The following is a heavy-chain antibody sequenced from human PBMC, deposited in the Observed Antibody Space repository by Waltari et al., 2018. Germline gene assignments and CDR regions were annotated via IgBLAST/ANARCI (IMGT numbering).Heavy chain of an antibody. J-gene: IGHJ4*02. CDR3: ASHQGASFDY. CDR1: GASITSRY. Sequence: QVQLQESGPGLVKSSETLSLTCTVSGASITSRYWSWIRQSPGKGLEWIGYIFYAGNTTYNPALSSRVAISIDTSNTQFSLELKSVTAADTAVYYCASHQGASFDYWGQGSLVTVSS. V-gene: IGHV4-59*11. CDR2: IFYAGNT.